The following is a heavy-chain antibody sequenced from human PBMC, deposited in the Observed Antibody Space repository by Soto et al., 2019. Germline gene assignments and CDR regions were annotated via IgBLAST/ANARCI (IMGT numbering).Heavy chain of an antibody. J-gene: IGHJ6*03. CDR3: ARDPRYCSGGNCYSSYYYYYLDV. V-gene: IGHV3-48*01. D-gene: IGHD2-15*01. Sequence: GVSMRLSCAASGFIFSSFSMNWVSKAPGKGLEWVSYISSSSDTIYYADSVKGRFTISRDNAKNSLYLQMNSLRAEDTAVYYCARDPRYCSGGNCYSSYYYYYLDVWGIGTTVTVSS. CDR2: ISSSSDTI. CDR1: GFIFSSFS.